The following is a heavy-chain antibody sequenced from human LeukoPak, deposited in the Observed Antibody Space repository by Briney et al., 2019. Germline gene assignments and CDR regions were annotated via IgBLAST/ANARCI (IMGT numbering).Heavy chain of an antibody. D-gene: IGHD3-16*01. CDR3: ARLPWGRLA. CDR2: IYTSGNT. CDR1: GGSIGPYF. J-gene: IGHJ5*02. V-gene: IGHV4-4*07. Sequence: SETLSLTCTVSGGSIGPYFCNWIRQSAGKGLEWIGRIYTSGNTDYNPSLESRVTMSIDTSKNQFSLRLSSVTAADTAVYYCARLPWGRLAWGQGTLVTVSS.